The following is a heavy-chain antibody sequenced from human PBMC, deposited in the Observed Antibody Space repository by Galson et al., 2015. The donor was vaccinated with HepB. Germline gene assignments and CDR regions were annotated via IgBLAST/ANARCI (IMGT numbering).Heavy chain of an antibody. J-gene: IGHJ6*01. D-gene: IGHD5-12*01. V-gene: IGHV3-30*18. CDR2: ISYDGSNK. CDR1: GFTFSNYS. Sequence: SLRLSCAASGFTFSNYSMHWVRQAPGKGLEWVAVISYDGSNKYYADSVRGRFTISRDNSKNTLYLQMNSLRDKDTAVYYCVNLYSGGYSGYDYYYYGMDVWGQGTTVTVSS. CDR3: VNLYSGGYSGYDYYYYGMDV.